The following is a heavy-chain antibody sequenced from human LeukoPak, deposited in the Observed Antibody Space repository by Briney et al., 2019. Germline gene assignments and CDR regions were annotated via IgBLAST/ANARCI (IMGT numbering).Heavy chain of an antibody. V-gene: IGHV1-18*01. CDR1: GYTFTSYG. D-gene: IGHD6-19*01. CDR3: AREIWTPRNGYSSGWYGH. J-gene: IGHJ5*02. CDR2: ISAYNGNT. Sequence: VASVKVSCKASGYTFTSYGISWVRQAPGQGLEWMGWISAYNGNTNYAQKLQGRVTMTTDTSTSTAYMELRSLRSDDTAVYYCAREIWTPRNGYSSGWYGHWGQGTLVTVSS.